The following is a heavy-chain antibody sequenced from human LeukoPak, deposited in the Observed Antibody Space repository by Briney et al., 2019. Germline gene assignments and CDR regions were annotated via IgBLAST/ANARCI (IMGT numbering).Heavy chain of an antibody. V-gene: IGHV1-8*02. Sequence: ASVKVSCKASGYTFTGYYVHWVRQAPGQGLEWMGWMNPNSGNTGYAQKFQGRVTMTRNTSISTAYMELSSLRSEDTAVYYCARGGRRAVAGRGYFDYWGQGTLVTVSS. D-gene: IGHD6-19*01. J-gene: IGHJ4*02. CDR2: MNPNSGNT. CDR3: ARGGRRAVAGRGYFDY. CDR1: GYTFTGYY.